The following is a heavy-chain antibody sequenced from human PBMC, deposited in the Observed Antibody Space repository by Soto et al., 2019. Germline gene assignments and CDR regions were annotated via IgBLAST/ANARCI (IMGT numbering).Heavy chain of an antibody. CDR1: GGTFSSYA. J-gene: IGHJ5*02. Sequence: ASVKVSCKASGGTFSSYAISWVRQAPGQGLEWMGGIIPIFGTANYAQKFQGRVTITADKSTSTAYMELSSLRSEDTAVYYCARSHGSFRNWFDPWGQGTLVTVSS. CDR3: ARSHGSFRNWFDP. D-gene: IGHD1-26*01. CDR2: IIPIFGTA. V-gene: IGHV1-69*06.